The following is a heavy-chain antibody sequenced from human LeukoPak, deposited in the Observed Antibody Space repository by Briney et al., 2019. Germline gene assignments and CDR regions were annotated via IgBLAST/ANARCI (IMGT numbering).Heavy chain of an antibody. J-gene: IGHJ4*02. CDR3: ARDGDIAVAAHFDQ. Sequence: PGGSLRLSCAASGFTFSNNEMNWVRQAPGKGLQWVSYISRSGNTKYYADSVKGRFTISRDNAENSLFLQMNSLRAEGTAVYYCARDGDIAVAAHFDQWGQGTLVTVSS. CDR1: GFTFSNNE. CDR2: ISRSGNTK. V-gene: IGHV3-48*03. D-gene: IGHD6-19*01.